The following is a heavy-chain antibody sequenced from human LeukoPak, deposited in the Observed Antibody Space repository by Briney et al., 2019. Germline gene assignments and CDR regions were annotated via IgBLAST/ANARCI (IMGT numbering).Heavy chain of an antibody. CDR1: GFTFSSYA. Sequence: PGGSLRLSCAGSGFTFSSYAMSWVRQAPGKGLEWVSAISGSGGSTYYADSVKGRFTISRDNAKNTLYLQMNSLRAEDTAVYYCARATPLRFLEWLPPGGDAFDIWGQGTMVTVSS. D-gene: IGHD3-3*01. J-gene: IGHJ3*02. CDR2: ISGSGGST. V-gene: IGHV3-23*01. CDR3: ARATPLRFLEWLPPGGDAFDI.